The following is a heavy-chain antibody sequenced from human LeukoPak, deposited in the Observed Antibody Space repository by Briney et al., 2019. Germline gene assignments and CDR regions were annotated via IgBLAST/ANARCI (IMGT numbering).Heavy chain of an antibody. CDR1: GGFISSYY. CDR2: IYYNGGT. Sequence: SSTLFLTWTFSGGFISSYYWSLLQQPARKRLEWIGYIYYNGGTNYSPSLKARVTISADTSNSHSSLQRSSVTAADTAVYDCASSVEGYGSGSSYYFYDYNMDVWGKGTRVTVYS. D-gene: IGHD2-15*01. V-gene: IGHV4-59*01. J-gene: IGHJ6*03. CDR3: ASSVEGYGSGSSYYFYDYNMDV.